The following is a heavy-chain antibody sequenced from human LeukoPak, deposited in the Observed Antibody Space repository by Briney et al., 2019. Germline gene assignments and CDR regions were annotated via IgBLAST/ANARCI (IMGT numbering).Heavy chain of an antibody. CDR1: GFIFSNFP. CDR3: ARDQGGGYSYGWQSFDY. J-gene: IGHJ4*02. D-gene: IGHD5-18*01. CDR2: ISSDGNTK. V-gene: IGHV3-30-3*01. Sequence: PGGSLRLSCAASGFIFSNFPLHWVRQTPDKGLECVAIISSDGNTKYYANSVRGRFTISRDNAKNSLYLQMNSLRAEDTAVYYCARDQGGGYSYGWQSFDYWGQGTLVTVSS.